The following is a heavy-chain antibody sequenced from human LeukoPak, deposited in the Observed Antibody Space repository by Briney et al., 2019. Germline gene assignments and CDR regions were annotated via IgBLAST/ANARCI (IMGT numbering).Heavy chain of an antibody. CDR2: ISSSSSYI. D-gene: IGHD3-10*01. V-gene: IGHV3-21*01. J-gene: IGHJ4*02. Sequence: GGSLRLSCAASGFTFSSYSMNWVRQAPGKGLGWVSSISSSSSYIYYADAVKGRFTISRDNAKNSLYLQMNSLRPEDTAVYYCARLPLSSGSYLSWGQGTLVTVSS. CDR3: ARLPLSSGSYLS. CDR1: GFTFSSYS.